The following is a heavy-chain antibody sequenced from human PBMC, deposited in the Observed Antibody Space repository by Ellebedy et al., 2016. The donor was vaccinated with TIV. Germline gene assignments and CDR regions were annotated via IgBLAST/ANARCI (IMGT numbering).Heavy chain of an antibody. Sequence: ASVKVSXXASGYTFTSYGISWVRQATGQGLEWMGWMNPNSGNTGYAQKFQGRVTMTRNTSISTAYMELSSLRSEDTAVYYCARGALSSSRLAGYYYYMDVWGKGTTVTVSS. V-gene: IGHV1-8*02. J-gene: IGHJ6*03. CDR3: ARGALSSSRLAGYYYYMDV. CDR2: MNPNSGNT. D-gene: IGHD6-6*01. CDR1: GYTFTSYG.